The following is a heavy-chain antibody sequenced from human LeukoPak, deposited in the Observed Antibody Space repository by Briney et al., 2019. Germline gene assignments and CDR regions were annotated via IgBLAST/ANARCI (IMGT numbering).Heavy chain of an antibody. J-gene: IGHJ6*02. D-gene: IGHD5-18*01. CDR1: GFTFSSYE. V-gene: IGHV3-48*03. CDR3: ARTIDSYALKYYYYGMDV. Sequence: PGGSLRLSCAASGFTFSSYEMNWVRQAPGKGLEWVSYISNSGSTIYYADSVKGRFTISRDNAKNSLYLQMNSLRAEDTAVYYCARTIDSYALKYYYYGMDVWGQGTMVTVSS. CDR2: ISNSGSTI.